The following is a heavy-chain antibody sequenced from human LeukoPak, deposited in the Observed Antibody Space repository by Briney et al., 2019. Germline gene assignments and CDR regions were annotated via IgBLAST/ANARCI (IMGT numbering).Heavy chain of an antibody. CDR3: ARDRDLSGGMDV. CDR2: IYHSGST. CDR1: GYSISSGYY. J-gene: IGHJ6*04. D-gene: IGHD3-10*01. Sequence: SETLSLTCAVSGYSISSGYYWGWIRQPPGKRLEWIGSIYHSGSTYYNPSLKSRVTISVDTSKNQFSLKLSSVTAADTAVYYCARDRDLSGGMDVWGKGTTVTVSS. V-gene: IGHV4-38-2*02.